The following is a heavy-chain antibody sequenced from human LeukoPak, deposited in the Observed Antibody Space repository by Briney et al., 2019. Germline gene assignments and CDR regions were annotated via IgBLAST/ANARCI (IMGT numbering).Heavy chain of an antibody. D-gene: IGHD3-22*01. CDR2: INPSGGST. Sequence: GASVKVSCKAAGYTFTSYYMHWVRQAPGQGLEWMGIINPSGGSTSYSQKFQGRVTMTRDTSTSTVYMELSSLRSEDTAVYYCARGAIDDSSGYMYYFDYWGQGTLVTASS. V-gene: IGHV1-46*01. CDR3: ARGAIDDSSGYMYYFDY. J-gene: IGHJ4*02. CDR1: GYTFTSYY.